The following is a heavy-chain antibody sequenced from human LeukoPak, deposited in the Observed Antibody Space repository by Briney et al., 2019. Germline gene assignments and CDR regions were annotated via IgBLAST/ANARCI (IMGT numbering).Heavy chain of an antibody. CDR1: GFTFDDYA. V-gene: IGHV3-9*01. J-gene: IGHJ4*02. D-gene: IGHD6-13*01. CDR3: TTDGGPYSSSWYNSFDY. CDR2: SNWNSDSI. Sequence: GGSLRLSCAVSGFTFDDYAMHWVRQVPGKGLEWVSGSNWNSDSIGYADSVKGRFTTSRDNAKNSLYLQMNSLKTGDTAVYYCTTDGGPYSSSWYNSFDYWGQGTLVTVSS.